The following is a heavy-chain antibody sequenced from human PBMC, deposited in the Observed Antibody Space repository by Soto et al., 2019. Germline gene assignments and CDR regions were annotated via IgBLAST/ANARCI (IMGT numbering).Heavy chain of an antibody. V-gene: IGHV3-9*01. J-gene: IGHJ4*02. CDR1: GFTFDDYA. Sequence: EVQLVESGGGLVQPGRSLRLSCAASGFTFDDYAMHWVRQAPGKGLEWVSGISWNSGSIGYADSVKGRFTISRDNAKNSLYLQMNSLRAEYTALYYCAKDITPGYSSGWYYLYFDYWGQGTLVTVSS. CDR2: ISWNSGSI. D-gene: IGHD6-19*01. CDR3: AKDITPGYSSGWYYLYFDY.